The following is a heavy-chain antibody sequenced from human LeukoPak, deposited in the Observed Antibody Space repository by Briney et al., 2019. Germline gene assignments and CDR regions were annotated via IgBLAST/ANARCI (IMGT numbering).Heavy chain of an antibody. CDR3: AMTQYVVDWFDP. CDR1: GGTFSSYA. V-gene: IGHV1-69*01. D-gene: IGHD4-11*01. CDR2: IIPIFGTA. J-gene: IGHJ5*02. Sequence: SVKVSCKASGGTFSSYAISWVRQAPGQGLEWMGGIIPIFGTANYAQRFQGRVTITADESTSTAYMELSSLRSEDTAVYYCAMTQYVVDWFDPWGQGTLVTVSS.